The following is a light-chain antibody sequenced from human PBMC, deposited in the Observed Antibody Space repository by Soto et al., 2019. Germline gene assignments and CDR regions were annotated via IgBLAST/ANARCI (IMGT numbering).Light chain of an antibody. J-gene: IGKJ1*01. CDR3: HHHGSSPWT. CDR1: QSVSNNY. CDR2: DAS. Sequence: EIVLTQSPATLSLSPGDRATLSCGASQSVSNNYLAWYQHKPGLAPRVLIYDASRRAAGIPDRFSGSGSGTDFTLTISRLEPEDVAVYYCHHHGSSPWTFGQGTKVETK. V-gene: IGKV3D-20*01.